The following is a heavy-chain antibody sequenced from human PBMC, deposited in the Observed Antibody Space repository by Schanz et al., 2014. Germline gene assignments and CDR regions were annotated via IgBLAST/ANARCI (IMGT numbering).Heavy chain of an antibody. J-gene: IGHJ6*01. V-gene: IGHV3-23*01. D-gene: IGHD1-1*01. CDR3: VKDPDKYNWNDVDGRDF. CDR2: INGNGGIT. Sequence: EVHLLESGGGLVQPGGSLRLSCSASGFTFSTYAMSWVRQAPGKGLEWVSAINGNGGITYYADPVKGRFTISRDNSKITLYLQMKSLTVEDTAVYYCVKDPDKYNWNDVDGRDFSGPWTTVAVSS. CDR1: GFTFSTYA.